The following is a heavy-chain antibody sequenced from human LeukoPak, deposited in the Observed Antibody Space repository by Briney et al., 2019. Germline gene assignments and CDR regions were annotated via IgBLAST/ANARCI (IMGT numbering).Heavy chain of an antibody. CDR2: IYSVGST. V-gene: IGHV3-66*01. J-gene: IGHJ4*02. CDR3: ARVGILTGSYAAFDY. CDR1: GFTVSSNY. D-gene: IGHD3-9*01. Sequence: PGRSLSLFCAASGFTVSSNYMSSVRQAPGKWLEWVSVIYSVGSTYYAESVKGRFTISRENSKNTLYLKMNRLTAEDTAVHYCARVGILTGSYAAFDYWGQGALVTVSS.